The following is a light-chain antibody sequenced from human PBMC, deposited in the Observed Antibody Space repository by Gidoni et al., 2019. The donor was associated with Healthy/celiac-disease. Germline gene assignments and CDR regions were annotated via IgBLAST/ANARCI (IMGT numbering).Light chain of an antibody. Sequence: DIQLTQSPSSLSASVGDRVTITCLASQSISSYLNWYQQKPGKAPKLLIYAASSLQSGVPSRFSGSGSGTDFTLTISSLQPEDFATYYCQQSYSTLPFTFGPGTKVDIK. J-gene: IGKJ3*01. CDR1: QSISSY. CDR2: AAS. V-gene: IGKV1-39*01. CDR3: QQSYSTLPFT.